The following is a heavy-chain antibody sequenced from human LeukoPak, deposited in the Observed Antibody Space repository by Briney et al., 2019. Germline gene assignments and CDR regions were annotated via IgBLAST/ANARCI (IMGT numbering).Heavy chain of an antibody. CDR2: IKSDGSST. V-gene: IGHV3-74*01. CDR3: ARTSAARYAFDI. J-gene: IGHJ3*02. Sequence: GGSLRVSCAASGFTFSSYWMHWVRQAPGKGLVWVSRIKSDGSSTSYADSVKGRFTISRDNAKNTLYLQMNSLRAEDTAVYYCARTSAARYAFDIWGQGTMVTVSS. D-gene: IGHD6-6*01. CDR1: GFTFSSYW.